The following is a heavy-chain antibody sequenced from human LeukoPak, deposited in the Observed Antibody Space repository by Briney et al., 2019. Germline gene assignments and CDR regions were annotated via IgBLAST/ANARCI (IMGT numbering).Heavy chain of an antibody. CDR3: ARDVGVGAIDY. Sequence: GGSLRLSCAASGFTFNRYSMNWVRQAPGKGLEWVSYISIGGSRHYVDSVKGRFSISRDNSKNTLYLQMNSLRAEDTAVYYCARDVGVGAIDYWGQGTLVTVSS. CDR1: GFTFNRYS. CDR2: ISIGGSR. D-gene: IGHD1-26*01. V-gene: IGHV3-48*01. J-gene: IGHJ4*02.